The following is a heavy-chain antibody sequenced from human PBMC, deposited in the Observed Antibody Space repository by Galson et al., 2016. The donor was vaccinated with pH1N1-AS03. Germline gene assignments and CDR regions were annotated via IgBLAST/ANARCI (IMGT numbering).Heavy chain of an antibody. J-gene: IGHJ4*02. CDR1: GFRFTTYW. CDR3: ARGDGYNYYFDY. V-gene: IGHV5-51*03. Sequence: QSGAEVKKPGESLMISCKASGFRFTTYWIAWVRQLPGKGLGWMGFIYPGDSDTKYSPSFQGQVTISADKSISTPYLRWNSLKASDTPMYYCARGDGYNYYFDYWGQGPWSPSP. CDR2: IYPGDSDT. D-gene: IGHD5-24*01.